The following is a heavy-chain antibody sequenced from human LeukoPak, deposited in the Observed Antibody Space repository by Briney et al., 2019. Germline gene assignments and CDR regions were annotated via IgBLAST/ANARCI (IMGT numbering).Heavy chain of an antibody. CDR3: AKEGQQERDHRTYFLYYMDV. V-gene: IGHV3-23*01. CDR2: ISGSGGST. CDR1: GFTFSSYA. Sequence: GGSLRLSCAASGFTFSSYAMSWVRQAPGKGLEWVSAISGSGGSTYYADSVRGRSTISRDHSDNPLYLQMTRPRPEDTALYYCAKEGQQERDHRTYFLYYMDVWGSGTTVTVSS. D-gene: IGHD6-13*01. J-gene: IGHJ6*03.